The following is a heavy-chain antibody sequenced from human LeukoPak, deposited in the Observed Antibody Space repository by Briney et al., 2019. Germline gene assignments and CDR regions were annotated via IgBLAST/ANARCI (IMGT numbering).Heavy chain of an antibody. J-gene: IGHJ2*01. CDR3: AKDTASSWWYFDL. CDR1: GFTLSSYA. CDR2: ITGSGGST. Sequence: GGSLRLSCAASGFTLSSYAMSWVRQAPGKGLEWVSAITGSGGSTYYADSVKGRFTISRDNSKNTVYLQMNSLRGEDTAVYYCAKDTASSWWYFDLWGRGTLVTVSS. V-gene: IGHV3-23*01. D-gene: IGHD5-18*01.